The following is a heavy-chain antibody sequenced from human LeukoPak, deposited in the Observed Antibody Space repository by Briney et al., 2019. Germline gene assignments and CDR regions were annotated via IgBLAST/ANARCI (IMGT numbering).Heavy chain of an antibody. CDR1: GGSFSGYY. V-gene: IGHV4-34*01. J-gene: IGHJ5*02. CDR2: INRSGST. Sequence: PSETLSLTCAVYGGSFSGYYWSWIRQPPGKGLEWIEEINRSGSTNYNPSLKSRVTISVDTSKNQFSLKLSSVTAADTAVYYCARGPRIAVAGRRSWFDPWGQGTLVTVSS. CDR3: ARGPRIAVAGRRSWFDP. D-gene: IGHD6-19*01.